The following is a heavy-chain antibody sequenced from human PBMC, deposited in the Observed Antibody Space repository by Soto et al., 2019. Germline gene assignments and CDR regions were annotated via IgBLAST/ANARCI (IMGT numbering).Heavy chain of an antibody. Sequence: GSSQKICCPGTGYRFSSSWHGWVRQKLREVLEWPVNDYPSDSAVTYSPVFGSQIIISADNSINTAYLQMINPKASDTAFYYCTKGANSPFDSWGQGTRVTVSS. CDR2: DYPSDSAV. CDR1: GYRFSSSW. V-gene: IGHV5-51*01. D-gene: IGHD3-16*01. CDR3: TKGANSPFDS. J-gene: IGHJ4*02.